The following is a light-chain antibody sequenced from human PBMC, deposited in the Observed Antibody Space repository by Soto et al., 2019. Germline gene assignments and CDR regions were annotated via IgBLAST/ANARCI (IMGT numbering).Light chain of an antibody. Sequence: QSALTQPPSASGSPGQSVTISCTGTGSDVASYDYVSWYQQHPGKAPKLIIYEVTKWPSGVPDRFSASKSGTTASLTVSGLQAEDEADYYCSSYADTNNLVFGGGTKVTVL. V-gene: IGLV2-8*01. J-gene: IGLJ2*01. CDR1: GSDVASYDY. CDR2: EVT. CDR3: SSYADTNNLV.